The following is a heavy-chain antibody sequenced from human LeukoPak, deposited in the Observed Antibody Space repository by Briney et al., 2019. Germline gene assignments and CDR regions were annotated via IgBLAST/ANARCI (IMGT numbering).Heavy chain of an antibody. Sequence: GGSLRLSCAASGFTFSSYSMNWVRQAPGKGLEWVSSISSSSYIYYADSVKGRFTISRDNAKNSLYLQMNSLRAEDTAVYYCARRCSSTSCLQYWGQGTLVTVSS. V-gene: IGHV3-21*01. D-gene: IGHD2-2*01. CDR1: GFTFSSYS. J-gene: IGHJ4*02. CDR3: ARRCSSTSCLQY. CDR2: ISSSSYI.